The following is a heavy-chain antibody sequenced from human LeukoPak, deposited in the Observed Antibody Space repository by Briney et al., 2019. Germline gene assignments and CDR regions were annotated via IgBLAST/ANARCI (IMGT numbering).Heavy chain of an antibody. D-gene: IGHD4-23*01. CDR3: VRDDGIGGPFDY. V-gene: IGHV3-53*01. Sequence: WVSIIYSGVSTYYADSVKGRFTISRDSSKNTLYLQMNSLRAEDTAVYYCVRDDGIGGPFDYWGQGTLVTVSS. J-gene: IGHJ4*02. CDR2: IYSGVST.